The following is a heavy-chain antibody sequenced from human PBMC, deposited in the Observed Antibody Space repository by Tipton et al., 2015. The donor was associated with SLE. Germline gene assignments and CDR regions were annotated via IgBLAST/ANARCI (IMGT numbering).Heavy chain of an antibody. Sequence: GSLRLSCAASGFTFRSYWMHWVRQAPGKGLMWVATIYADGSVTLYADSVRGRFTISRDNAKNTLSLQIDTLRAEDTAVYFCARAPHTSSVLDYWAQGTLVTVSS. J-gene: IGHJ4*02. V-gene: IGHV3-74*01. D-gene: IGHD2-2*01. CDR1: GFTFRSYW. CDR3: ARAPHTSSVLDY. CDR2: IYADGSVT.